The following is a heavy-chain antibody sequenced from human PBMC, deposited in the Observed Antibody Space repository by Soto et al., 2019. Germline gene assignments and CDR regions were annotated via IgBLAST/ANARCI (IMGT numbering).Heavy chain of an antibody. D-gene: IGHD4-17*01. CDR1: GDSISRGGYS. Sequence: PSETLSLTCAVSGDSISRGGYSWTWIRQPPGKALEWIGNIYDSGSTSYNPSLKSRVTMSVDTSKNQFSLTLNSVTAADAAVYYCARQRTTVVTQAYFDHWGQGTLVTVSS. CDR2: IYDSGST. J-gene: IGHJ4*02. CDR3: ARQRTTVVTQAYFDH. V-gene: IGHV4-30-2*03.